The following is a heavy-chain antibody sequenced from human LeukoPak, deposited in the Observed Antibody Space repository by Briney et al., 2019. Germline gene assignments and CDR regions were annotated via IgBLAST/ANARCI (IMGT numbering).Heavy chain of an antibody. CDR3: ARRGSSWYYFDY. CDR1: GYSFSTYW. Sequence: GESLKISCKGSGYSFSTYWIAWVRQSPGKGLEWMGIIYPDDSDTRYSPSFQGQVTISADKSISITYLQWGSLKASDTAIYYCARRGSSWYYFDYWGQGTLVTVSS. J-gene: IGHJ4*02. V-gene: IGHV5-51*01. CDR2: IYPDDSDT. D-gene: IGHD6-13*01.